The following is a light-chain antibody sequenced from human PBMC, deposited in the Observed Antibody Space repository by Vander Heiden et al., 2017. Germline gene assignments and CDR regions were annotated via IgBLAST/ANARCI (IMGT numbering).Light chain of an antibody. J-gene: IGKJ1*01. CDR2: KAS. CDR3: QQDYSYPWT. Sequence: DIQMTQSPSTLSASVGDRVTITCRASQSISSWLAWYQQKPGKAPKLLIYKASSLESGVPSRFSGSGSGTEFTLTISSLQPDDFATYYCQQDYSYPWTFGQGTKVXIK. V-gene: IGKV1-5*03. CDR1: QSISSW.